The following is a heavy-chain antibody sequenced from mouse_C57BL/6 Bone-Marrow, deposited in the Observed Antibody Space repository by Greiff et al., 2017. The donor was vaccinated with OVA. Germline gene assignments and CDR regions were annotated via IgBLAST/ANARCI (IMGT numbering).Heavy chain of an antibody. CDR2: IDPSDSYT. D-gene: IGHD2-5*01. CDR1: GYTFTSYW. CDR3: ARGSHYSNLWYFDV. Sequence: VQLQQPGAELVMPGASVKLSCKASGYTFTSYWMHWVKQRPGQGLEWIGEIDPSDSYTNYNQKFKGKSTLTVDKSSSTAYMQLSSLTSEDSAVYYCARGSHYSNLWYFDVWGTGTTVTVSS. V-gene: IGHV1-69*01. J-gene: IGHJ1*03.